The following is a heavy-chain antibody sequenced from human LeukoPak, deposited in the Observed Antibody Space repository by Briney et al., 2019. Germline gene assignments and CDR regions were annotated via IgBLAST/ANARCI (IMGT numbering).Heavy chain of an antibody. V-gene: IGHV1-2*02. CDR3: ARDPAVRYCSGGSCYLMYYFDY. D-gene: IGHD2-15*01. CDR2: INPNSGGT. CDR1: GYTFSGYN. Sequence: ASVKVSCKTSGYTFSGYNMHWVRQAPGQGLEWMGWINPNSGGTNYAQKFQGRVTMTRDTSISTAYMELSRLRSDDTAVYYCARDPAVRYCSGGSCYLMYYFDYWGQGTLVTVSS. J-gene: IGHJ4*02.